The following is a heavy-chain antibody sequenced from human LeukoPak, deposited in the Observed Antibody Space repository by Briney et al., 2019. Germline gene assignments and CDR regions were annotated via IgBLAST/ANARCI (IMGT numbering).Heavy chain of an antibody. CDR2: INGGSGNS. V-gene: IGHV3-23*01. J-gene: IGHJ4*02. D-gene: IGHD5-18*01. Sequence: GGSLRLSCAASGCTFNNYAMTWVRQAPGKGLEWVSVINGGSGNSYYADSVKGRFTVSRDNSKNTLYLQMNSLRDEDTAVYYCAKGQGYNYGDSIDYWGQGTLVTVSS. CDR3: AKGQGYNYGDSIDY. CDR1: GCTFNNYA.